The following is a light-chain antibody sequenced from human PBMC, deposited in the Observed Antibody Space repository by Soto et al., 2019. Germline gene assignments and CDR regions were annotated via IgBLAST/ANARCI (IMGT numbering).Light chain of an antibody. J-gene: IGKJ3*01. CDR2: GTS. V-gene: IGKV3-20*01. CDR1: QSVSSKY. CDR3: QQYGSSLFT. Sequence: DIVLTQSPGTLSFSPLERSTLSCRASQSVSSKYLAWYQQKPGQAPRVLIYGTSIRASGVPERFSGGGSGTDFTLTITRLEPEDFAVYYCQQYGSSLFTFGPGTKVDIK.